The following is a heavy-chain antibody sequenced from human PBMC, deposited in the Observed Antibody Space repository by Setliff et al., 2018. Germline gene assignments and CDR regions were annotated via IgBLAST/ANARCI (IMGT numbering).Heavy chain of an antibody. J-gene: IGHJ6*02. D-gene: IGHD5-18*01. V-gene: IGHV4-59*01. CDR1: GGCISPYF. CDR3: VRDRTAYSYGLDV. CDR2: IYHNGNT. Sequence: SETLSLTCSVSGGCISPYFWSWIQQPPGKGLEWIGYIYHNGNTNFNPSLKTRVTMSVDTSKNQFALNLTSVTAADTAVYYCVRDRTAYSYGLDVWGQGTTVTVSS.